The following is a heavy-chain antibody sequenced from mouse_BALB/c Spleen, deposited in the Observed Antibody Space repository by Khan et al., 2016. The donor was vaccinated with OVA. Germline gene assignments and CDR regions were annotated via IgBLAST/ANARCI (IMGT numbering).Heavy chain of an antibody. CDR3: VRSGYGSFAF. J-gene: IGHJ3*01. CDR2: FFPNSGGS. V-gene: IGHV1S29*02. Sequence: VQLQQPGPEVVKPGASVKISCKASGYTFTDYNMDWVKQRHGKSLEWIGYFFPNSGGSGYNQKFKTKATLTVDIFSSTAYMDLRNLTSEDSAVYYCVRSGYGSFAFWGQGTLVTVSA. CDR1: GYTFTDYN. D-gene: IGHD1-2*01.